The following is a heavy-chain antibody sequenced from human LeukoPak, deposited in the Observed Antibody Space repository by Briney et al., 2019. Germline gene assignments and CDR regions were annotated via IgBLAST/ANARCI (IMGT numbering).Heavy chain of an antibody. CDR3: VYFDAIMATGDY. V-gene: IGHV3-23*01. CDR2: ISGGAGAT. D-gene: IGHD3-22*01. J-gene: IGHJ4*02. CDR1: EFTFSNYA. Sequence: GGSLRLSCAASEFTFSNYAMTWVRQAPGKGLEWVSGISGGAGATYYADSVKGRFTISRHDSQNTLYLQMNSLRADDTAVYYCVYFDAIMATGDYWGQGTLVTVSS.